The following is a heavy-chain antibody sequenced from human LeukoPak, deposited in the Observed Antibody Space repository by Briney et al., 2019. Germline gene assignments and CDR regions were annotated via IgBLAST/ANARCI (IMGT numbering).Heavy chain of an antibody. V-gene: IGHV3-11*06. D-gene: IGHD6-19*01. CDR2: ISSSSSCT. Sequence: GGSLRLSCAASGFTFSDYYMSWIRQAPGKGLEWVSYISSSSSCTNYADSVKGRFTISRDNAKNSLYLQMNSLRAEDTAVYYCARVGVGSGWYFDYWGQGTLVTVSS. CDR1: GFTFSDYY. CDR3: ARVGVGSGWYFDY. J-gene: IGHJ4*02.